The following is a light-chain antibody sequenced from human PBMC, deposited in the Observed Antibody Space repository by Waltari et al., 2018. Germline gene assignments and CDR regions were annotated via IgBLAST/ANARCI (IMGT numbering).Light chain of an antibody. J-gene: IGLJ1*01. V-gene: IGLV2-8*01. CDR3: SSFAGSNPYV. CDR2: EVS. Sequence: QSALTQPPSASGSPGQSVTIPCPGTSPDVGGYNYVPWYQQHPGKAPKLMIYEVSKRPSGVPDRFSGSKSGNTASLTVSGLQAEDEADYYCSSFAGSNPYVFGTGTKVTVL. CDR1: SPDVGGYNY.